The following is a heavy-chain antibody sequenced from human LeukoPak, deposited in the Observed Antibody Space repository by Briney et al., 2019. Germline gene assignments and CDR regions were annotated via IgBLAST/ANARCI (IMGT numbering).Heavy chain of an antibody. D-gene: IGHD3-22*01. V-gene: IGHV4-31*03. CDR3: ARVPYYYDSSGRYYYYYMDV. CDR1: GGSISSGDYY. CDR2: IYYSGNT. J-gene: IGHJ6*03. Sequence: SETLSLTGTVSGGSISSGDYYWSWIRQHPGKGLEWIGYIYYSGNTNYNPSLKSRVTISVDTSKNQFSLKLSSVTTADTAVYYCARVPYYYDSSGRYYYYYMDVWGKGTTVTVSS.